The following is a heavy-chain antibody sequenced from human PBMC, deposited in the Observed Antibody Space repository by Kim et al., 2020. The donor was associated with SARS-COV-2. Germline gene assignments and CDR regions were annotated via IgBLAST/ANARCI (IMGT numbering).Heavy chain of an antibody. Sequence: GGSLRLSCAASGFTFSSYDMHWVRQATGKGLEWVSAIGTAGDTYYPGSVKGRFTISRENAKNSLYLQMNSLRAGDTAVYYCARGRRGTSRYMDWNYAGKAFDIWGQGTMVTVSS. CDR3: ARGRRGTSRYMDWNYAGKAFDI. J-gene: IGHJ3*02. CDR1: GFTFSSYD. V-gene: IGHV3-13*01. D-gene: IGHD1-7*01. CDR2: IGTAGDT.